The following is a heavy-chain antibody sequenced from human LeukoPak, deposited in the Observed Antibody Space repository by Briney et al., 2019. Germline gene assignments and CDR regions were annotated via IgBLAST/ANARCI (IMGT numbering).Heavy chain of an antibody. Sequence: PGGSLRLSCAGSGFTFSNYAMIWVRQAPGKGLEWVSAITGSGGNRFYAGSVKGRFTISRDNSRNTLYLQMNNLRGDDTAVYYCAKDRGRYCSGGSCYTTHYFDFWGQGTLVTVSS. D-gene: IGHD2-15*01. J-gene: IGHJ4*02. CDR3: AKDRGRYCSGGSCYTTHYFDF. CDR2: ITGSGGNR. V-gene: IGHV3-23*01. CDR1: GFTFSNYA.